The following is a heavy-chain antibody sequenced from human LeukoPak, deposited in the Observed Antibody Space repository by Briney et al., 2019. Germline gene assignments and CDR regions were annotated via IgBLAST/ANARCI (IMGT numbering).Heavy chain of an antibody. CDR1: GFTFSSYN. CDR3: ARVYTTSIPDY. Sequence: GGSLRLSCAASGFTFSSYNMNWVRQAPGKGLEWVSSITGSSNYIYYADSVKGRFTISRDNAKNSLYLQMNSLRAEDTAVYYFARVYTTSIPDYWGQGTLVTASS. CDR2: ITGSSNYI. V-gene: IGHV3-21*01. D-gene: IGHD3-16*01. J-gene: IGHJ4*02.